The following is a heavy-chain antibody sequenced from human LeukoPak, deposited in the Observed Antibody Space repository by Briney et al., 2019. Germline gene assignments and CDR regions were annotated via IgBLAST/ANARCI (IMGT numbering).Heavy chain of an antibody. V-gene: IGHV3-21*01. CDR3: ARDCSEPTAAYDILTGYDYYYGMDV. J-gene: IGHJ6*02. Sequence: KPGGSLRLSCAASGFTFSSYSMDWVRQAPGKGLEWVSSISSSSSYIYYADSVKGRFTISRDNAKNSLYLQMNSLRAEDTAVYYCARDCSEPTAAYDILTGYDYYYGMDVWGQGTTVTVSS. D-gene: IGHD3-9*01. CDR2: ISSSSSYI. CDR1: GFTFSSYS.